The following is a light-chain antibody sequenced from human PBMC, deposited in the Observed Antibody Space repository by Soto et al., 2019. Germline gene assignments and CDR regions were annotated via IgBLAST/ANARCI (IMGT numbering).Light chain of an antibody. CDR2: AAS. V-gene: IGKV1-39*01. J-gene: IGKJ1*01. CDR1: QSIGGY. Sequence: DIQMTQAPSSLSTSVGDRVNITCRASQSIGGYLNWFQQKPGKAPKLLIYAASSLQSGVPSRFSGSGSGTDFTLTISSLQPEDFATYYRKQSYSIRTFGKGTKV. CDR3: KQSYSIRT.